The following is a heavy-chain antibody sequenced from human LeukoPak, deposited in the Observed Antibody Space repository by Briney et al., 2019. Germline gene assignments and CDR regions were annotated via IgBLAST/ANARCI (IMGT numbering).Heavy chain of an antibody. J-gene: IGHJ4*02. CDR2: ISGSSITI. Sequence: GGSLRLSCAASGFTFSDDYMSWIRQAPGKGLEWVSSISGSSITIYYAGSVKGRFTMSRDNAKNSLYLHMNSLRAADTAVYYCARVDKTGTGSGCDSWGQGTLVTVSS. V-gene: IGHV3-11*04. CDR3: ARVDKTGTGSGCDS. CDR1: GFTFSDDY. D-gene: IGHD1-1*01.